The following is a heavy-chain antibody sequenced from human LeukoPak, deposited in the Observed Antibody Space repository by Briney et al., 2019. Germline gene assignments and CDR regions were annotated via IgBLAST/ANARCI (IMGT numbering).Heavy chain of an antibody. V-gene: IGHV1-2*02. D-gene: IGHD3-22*01. CDR2: INPNSGGT. CDR1: GYTFTGYY. Sequence: GASVRVSCKASGYTFTGYYMHWVRQAPGQGLEWMGWINPNSGGTNYAQKFQGRVTMTRDTSISTAYMELSRLRSDDTAVYYCASDARNYYDSSGYQHFGYWGQGTLVTVSS. J-gene: IGHJ4*02. CDR3: ASDARNYYDSSGYQHFGY.